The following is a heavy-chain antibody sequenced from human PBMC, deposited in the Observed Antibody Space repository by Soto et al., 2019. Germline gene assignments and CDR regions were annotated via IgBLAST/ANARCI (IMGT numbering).Heavy chain of an antibody. V-gene: IGHV1-18*01. Sequence: ASVKVSCKASGYTFTSYGISWVRQAPGQGLEWMGWISAYNGNTNYAQNLQGRVTMTTDTSTSTAYMELRSLRSDDTAVYYCARDASLPYGDYAPYYYYGMDVWGQGTTVTVSS. CDR1: GYTFTSYG. CDR3: ARDASLPYGDYAPYYYYGMDV. D-gene: IGHD4-17*01. CDR2: ISAYNGNT. J-gene: IGHJ6*02.